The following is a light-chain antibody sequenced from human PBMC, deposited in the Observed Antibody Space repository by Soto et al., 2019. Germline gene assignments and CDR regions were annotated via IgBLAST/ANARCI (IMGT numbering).Light chain of an antibody. CDR3: QQHGTSPELT. CDR2: GAS. CDR1: QSVSNTY. J-gene: IGKJ4*01. Sequence: EIVLTQSPGTLSLSPGERATLSCRASQSVSNTYLAWYQQKPGQAPRLLISGASSRVTGIPDRFSGSGSGTDFSLTISRLEPEDFAVYYCQQHGTSPELTFGGGTKVDIK. V-gene: IGKV3-20*01.